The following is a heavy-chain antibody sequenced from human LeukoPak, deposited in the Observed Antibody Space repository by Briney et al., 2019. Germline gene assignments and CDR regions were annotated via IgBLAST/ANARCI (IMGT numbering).Heavy chain of an antibody. V-gene: IGHV4-4*02. D-gene: IGHD3-10*01. Sequence: SETLSLTCAVSGGSISSSNWWSWVRQPPGKGLEWIGEIYHSGSTNYNPSLRSRVTISVDKSKNQFSLKLSSVTAADTAVYYCARAVTDSPDGSGSYYRYYYYYYMDVWGKGTTVTVSS. CDR2: IYHSGST. J-gene: IGHJ6*03. CDR3: ARAVTDSPDGSGSYYRYYYYYYMDV. CDR1: GGSISSSNW.